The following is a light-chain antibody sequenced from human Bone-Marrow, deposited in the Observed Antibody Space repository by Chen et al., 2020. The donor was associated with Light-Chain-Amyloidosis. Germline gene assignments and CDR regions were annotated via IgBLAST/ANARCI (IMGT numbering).Light chain of an antibody. Sequence: AIRTTQPPSSFSASTGDRVTITCRASQGISSYLAWYQQKPGKAPKLLVSAASTLESGVPSRFSGSGSGTDFTRTISCLQSEDFATYYCQQYYSYPLTYGGGTKVEIK. V-gene: IGKV1-8*01. CDR2: AAS. CDR3: QQYYSYPLT. J-gene: IGKJ4*01. CDR1: QGISSY.